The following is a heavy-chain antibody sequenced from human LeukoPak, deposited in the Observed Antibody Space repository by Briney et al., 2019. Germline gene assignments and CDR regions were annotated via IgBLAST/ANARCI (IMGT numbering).Heavy chain of an antibody. V-gene: IGHV3-33*08. CDR3: ARDSQTYYYGSGSSTFDC. D-gene: IGHD3-10*01. CDR2: IWYDGSNK. CDR1: GFTFSSYG. Sequence: GGSLRLSCAASGFTFSSYGMHWVRQAPGKGLEWVAVIWYDGSNKYYADSVKGRFTISRDNSKNTLYLQMNSLRAEDTAVYYCARDSQTYYYGSGSSTFDCWGQGTLVTVSS. J-gene: IGHJ4*02.